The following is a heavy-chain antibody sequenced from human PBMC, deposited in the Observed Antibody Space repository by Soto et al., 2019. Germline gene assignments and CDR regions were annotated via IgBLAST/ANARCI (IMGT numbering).Heavy chain of an antibody. J-gene: IGHJ4*02. CDR2: INIDGSST. V-gene: IGHV3-74*01. CDR1: GFTFSNFW. D-gene: IGHD4-17*01. Sequence: EAHLVESGGGLVQPGGSLRLSCAASGFTFSNFWIHWVRQAPGKGLVWVSRINIDGSSTNYADSVKGRFTISRDNAKNTVYLQMNSLRAEDTAMFYCASSARGSYGDYSWGQGTLVTVSP. CDR3: ASSARGSYGDYS.